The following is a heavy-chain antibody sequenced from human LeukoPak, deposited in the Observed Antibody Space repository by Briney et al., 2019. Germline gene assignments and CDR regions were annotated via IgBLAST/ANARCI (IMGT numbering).Heavy chain of an antibody. V-gene: IGHV4-39*01. CDR1: GGSISSSSYY. D-gene: IGHD3-9*01. Sequence: SETPSLTCTVSGGSISSSSYYWGWIRQPPGKGLEWIGSIYYSGSTYYNPSLKSRVTISVDTSKNQFSLKLSSVTAADTAVYYCARRPYYDILTGYYYWYFDLWGRGTLVTVSS. CDR2: IYYSGST. CDR3: ARRPYYDILTGYYYWYFDL. J-gene: IGHJ2*01.